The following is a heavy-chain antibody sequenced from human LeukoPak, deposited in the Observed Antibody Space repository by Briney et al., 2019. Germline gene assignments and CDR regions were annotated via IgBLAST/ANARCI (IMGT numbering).Heavy chain of an antibody. V-gene: IGHV4-59*08. Sequence: MTSETLSLTCTVSGGSISSYYWSWIRQPPGKGLEWIGYIYYSGSTNYNPSLKSRVTISVDTFKNQFSLKLSSVTAADTAVYYCARWGYYYDSSGPGTFDYWGQGTLVTVSS. J-gene: IGHJ4*02. CDR3: ARWGYYYDSSGPGTFDY. CDR1: GGSISSYY. CDR2: IYYSGST. D-gene: IGHD3-22*01.